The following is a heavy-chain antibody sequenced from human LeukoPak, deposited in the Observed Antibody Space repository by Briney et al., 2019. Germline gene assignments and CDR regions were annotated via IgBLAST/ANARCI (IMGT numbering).Heavy chain of an antibody. CDR1: GGSISSSSYY. CDR3: ARHYYDSGYYYNDAFDI. V-gene: IGHV4-39*01. J-gene: IGHJ3*02. CDR2: IYYSGST. Sequence: SETLSHTCTVSGGSISSSSYYWGWIRQPPGKGLEWIGSIYYSGSTYYNPSLKSRVTISVDTSKNQFSLKLSSVTAADTAVYYCARHYYDSGYYYNDAFDIWGQGTMVTVSS. D-gene: IGHD3-22*01.